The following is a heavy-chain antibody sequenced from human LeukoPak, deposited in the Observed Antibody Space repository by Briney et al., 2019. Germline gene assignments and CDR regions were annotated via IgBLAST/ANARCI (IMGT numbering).Heavy chain of an antibody. Sequence: GGSLSLSCAASGFTFSSYAMSWVRQAPGKGLEWVSAISGSGGSTYYADSVKGRFTISRDNSKNTLYLQMNSLRAEDTAVYYCASSITIFGVVTYWGQGTLVTVSS. CDR1: GFTFSSYA. D-gene: IGHD3-3*01. V-gene: IGHV3-23*01. CDR2: ISGSGGST. J-gene: IGHJ4*02. CDR3: ASSITIFGVVTY.